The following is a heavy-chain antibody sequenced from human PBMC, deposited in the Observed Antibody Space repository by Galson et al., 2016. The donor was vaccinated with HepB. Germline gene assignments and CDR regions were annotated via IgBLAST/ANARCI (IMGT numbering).Heavy chain of an antibody. V-gene: IGHV1-18*01. Sequence: SVKVSCKASGYTFTTYGISWVRQAPGQGLEWMGWISAYNGNTNYAQKLQGRVTMTTDTSTSTAYMELRSLRSDDTAVYYCARDSPVATMTVAVAYWGQGTLVTVSS. CDR2: ISAYNGNT. D-gene: IGHD5-12*01. J-gene: IGHJ4*02. CDR3: ARDSPVATMTVAVAY. CDR1: GYTFTTYG.